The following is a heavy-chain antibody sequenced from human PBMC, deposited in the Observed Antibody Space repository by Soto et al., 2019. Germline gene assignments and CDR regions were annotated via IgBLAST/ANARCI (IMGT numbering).Heavy chain of an antibody. V-gene: IGHV4-34*01. J-gene: IGHJ5*02. CDR1: GGSFHGYY. CDR2: INHSGRA. D-gene: IGHD3-16*01. CDR3: AKRPPGPYYDSATLYPTVS. Sequence: SEPLSLTCAVSGGSFHGYYWSWIRQPPGKGLEWIGEINHSGRANYNPTFKSRVSISVDMSKNQLSLQMTSVTAADTAVYYCAKRPPGPYYDSATLYPTVSWGQGPLVTVSS.